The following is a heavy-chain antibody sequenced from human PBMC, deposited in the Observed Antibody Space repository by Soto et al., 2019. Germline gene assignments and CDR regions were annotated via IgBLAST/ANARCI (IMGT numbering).Heavy chain of an antibody. CDR1: GGTFSSYA. Sequence: SVKVSCKASGGTFSSYAISWVRQAPGQGLEWMGGIIPIFGTANYAQKFQGRVTITADESTSTAYMELSSLRSEDTAVYYCAAGGPPTGGIDRGLQDFDYWGQGTLVTVSS. V-gene: IGHV1-69*13. CDR2: IIPIFGTA. CDR3: AAGGPPTGGIDRGLQDFDY. J-gene: IGHJ4*02. D-gene: IGHD1-1*01.